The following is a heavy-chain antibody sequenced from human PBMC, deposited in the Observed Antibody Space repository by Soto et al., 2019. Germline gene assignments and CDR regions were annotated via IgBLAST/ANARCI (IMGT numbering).Heavy chain of an antibody. CDR3: ARMATHLNWFDP. CDR2: IYYSGST. Sequence: SVILSLTCPVSGGSLSSYYWSWLRQPPGKGLEWIGYIYYSGSTNYNPSLKSRVTISVDTSKNQFSLKLSSVTAADTAVYYCARMATHLNWFDPWGQGTLVTVSS. V-gene: IGHV4-59*01. CDR1: GGSLSSYY. D-gene: IGHD5-12*01. J-gene: IGHJ5*02.